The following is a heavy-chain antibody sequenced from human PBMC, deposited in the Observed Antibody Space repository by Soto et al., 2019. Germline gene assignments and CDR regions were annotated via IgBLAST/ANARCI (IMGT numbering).Heavy chain of an antibody. Sequence: QVQLVQSVAEVKKPGSSVKVSCKASGGTFSSYAISWVRQAPGQGLEWMGGIIPIFGTANYAQKFQGRVTITADESTSTAYMELSSLRSEDTAVYYCARGELELLRDRIYYYGMDVWGQGTTVTVSS. CDR1: GGTFSSYA. CDR3: ARGELELLRDRIYYYGMDV. V-gene: IGHV1-69*01. J-gene: IGHJ6*02. CDR2: IIPIFGTA. D-gene: IGHD1-7*01.